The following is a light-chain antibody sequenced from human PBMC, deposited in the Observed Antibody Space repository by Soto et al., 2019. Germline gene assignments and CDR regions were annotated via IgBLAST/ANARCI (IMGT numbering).Light chain of an antibody. CDR2: EVS. V-gene: IGLV2-8*01. J-gene: IGLJ2*01. CDR3: SSYGGYNNVI. Sequence: QSALTQPPSASGSPGQSVTISCTGTSSDVGGYNYVSWYQQHPDKAPKLIIYEVSKRPSGVPDRFSGSKFGNTASLTVSGLQAEDEADYYCSSYGGYNNVIFGGGTKLTVL. CDR1: SSDVGGYNY.